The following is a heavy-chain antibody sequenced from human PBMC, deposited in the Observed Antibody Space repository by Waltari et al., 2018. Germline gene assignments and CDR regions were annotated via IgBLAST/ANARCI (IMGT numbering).Heavy chain of an antibody. D-gene: IGHD2-15*01. Sequence: EVHMVESGGDLVQPGRSLRLSCRGSGYILGDSAVSWFRQAPVKGLEWIGFVRSNIYGGVAEYAASVTSRFTITRDDDDNIAYLQMDSLRREDTAVYYCARESSGNIGWFDSWGRGTLVTVSS. CDR3: ARESSGNIGWFDS. CDR2: VRSNIYGGVA. CDR1: GYILGDSA. V-gene: IGHV3-49*03. J-gene: IGHJ5*01.